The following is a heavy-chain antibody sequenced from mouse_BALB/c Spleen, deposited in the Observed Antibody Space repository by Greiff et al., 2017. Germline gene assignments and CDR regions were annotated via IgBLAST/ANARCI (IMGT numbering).Heavy chain of an antibody. V-gene: IGHV1-54*01. J-gene: IGHJ4*01. Sequence: QVQLQQSGAELVRPGTSVKVSCKASGYAFTNYLIEWVKQRPGQGLEWIGVINPGSGGTNYNEKFKGKATLTADKSSSTAYMQLSSLTSDDSAVYFCARIYYDYYAMDYWGQGTSVTVSS. D-gene: IGHD2-1*01. CDR1: GYAFTNYL. CDR3: ARIYYDYYAMDY. CDR2: INPGSGGT.